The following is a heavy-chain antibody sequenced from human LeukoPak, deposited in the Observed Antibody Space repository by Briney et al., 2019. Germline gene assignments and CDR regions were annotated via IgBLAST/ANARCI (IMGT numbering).Heavy chain of an antibody. J-gene: IGHJ4*02. V-gene: IGHV3-30*18. D-gene: IGHD6-19*01. CDR2: TSYDGSNK. Sequence: GGSLRLSCAASGFTFSSYGMHWVRQAPGKGLEWVAVTSYDGSNKYYADSVKGRFTISRDNSKNTLYLQMNSLRAEDTAVYYCAKDLDSSGWYGFYWGQGTLVTVSS. CDR1: GFTFSSYG. CDR3: AKDLDSSGWYGFY.